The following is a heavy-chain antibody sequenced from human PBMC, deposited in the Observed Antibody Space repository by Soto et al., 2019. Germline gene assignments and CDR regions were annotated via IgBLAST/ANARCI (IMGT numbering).Heavy chain of an antibody. CDR2: IYHSGST. CDR1: GGSISSSNW. V-gene: IGHV4-4*02. J-gene: IGHJ5*02. D-gene: IGHD6-13*01. Sequence: QVQLQESGPGLVKPSGTLSLTCAVSGGSISSSNWWSWVRQPPGKGLEWFGEIYHSGSTNYNPSLKSRGTIAVDKSKNQFSLKLSSVTAADTAVYYCARVDTSIAAAGTARFDPWGQGTLVTVSS. CDR3: ARVDTSIAAAGTARFDP.